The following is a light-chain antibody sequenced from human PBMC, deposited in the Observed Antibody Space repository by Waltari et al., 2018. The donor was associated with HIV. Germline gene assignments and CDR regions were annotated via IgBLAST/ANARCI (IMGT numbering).Light chain of an antibody. CDR3: ATWDDSLNGVV. J-gene: IGLJ2*01. CDR1: SSNIGRNT. V-gene: IGLV1-44*01. CDR2: SNN. Sequence: QSVLTQPPSASGTPGQRVTISCSGSSSNIGRNTVNWYQQLPGTAPKVLIYSNNQRPSGVPDRFSGSKSGTSASLAISGLQSEDEAAYYCATWDDSLNGVVFGGGTTLTGL.